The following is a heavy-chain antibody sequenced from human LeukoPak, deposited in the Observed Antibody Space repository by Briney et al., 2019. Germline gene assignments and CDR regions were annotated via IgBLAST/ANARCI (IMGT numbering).Heavy chain of an antibody. CDR3: AKGLYYYDGSGYPPDY. D-gene: IGHD3-22*01. V-gene: IGHV3-30*18. CDR1: GFTFSSYD. J-gene: IGHJ4*02. CDR2: ISYDGSNK. Sequence: GGSLRLSCAASGFTFSSYDMHWVRQAPGKGLEWVAVISYDGSNKYYADSVKGRFTISRDNSKNTLRLQMNSLRAEDTAVYYCAKGLYYYDGSGYPPDYWGQGTLVTVSS.